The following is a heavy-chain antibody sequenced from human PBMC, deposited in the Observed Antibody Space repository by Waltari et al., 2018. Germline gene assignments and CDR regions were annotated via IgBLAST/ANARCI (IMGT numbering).Heavy chain of an antibody. V-gene: IGHV3-23*01. CDR2: ISDSGCRT. CDR1: GFTFSSYA. J-gene: IGHJ4*02. CDR3: GKLDYDGNGFPNYFDH. Sequence: EVRLLESGGGLVQPGGSLRPSCAASGFTFSSYARPWVRQAPGRGLDWVSTISDSGCRTYSADSVKGRFTISRDNSKITLYLQMSSLRVEDTAIYYCGKLDYDGNGFPNYFDHWGQGTLVTVSS. D-gene: IGHD3-22*01.